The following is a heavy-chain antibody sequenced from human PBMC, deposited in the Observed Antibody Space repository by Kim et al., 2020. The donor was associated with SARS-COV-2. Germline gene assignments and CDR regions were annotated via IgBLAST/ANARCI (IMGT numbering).Heavy chain of an antibody. D-gene: IGHD3-10*01. CDR3: ARSQPSQVLLWFGESFDY. J-gene: IGHJ4*02. CDR2: ISYDGSNK. V-gene: IGHV3-30*04. Sequence: GGSLRLSCAASGFTFSSYAMHWVRQAPGKGLEWVAVISYDGSNKYYADSVKGRFTISRDNSKNTLYLQMNSLRAEDTAVYYCARSQPSQVLLWFGESFDYWGQGTLVTVSS. CDR1: GFTFSSYA.